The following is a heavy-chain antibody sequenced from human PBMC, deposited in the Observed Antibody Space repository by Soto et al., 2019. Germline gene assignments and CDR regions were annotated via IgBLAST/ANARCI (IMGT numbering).Heavy chain of an antibody. D-gene: IGHD1-26*01. J-gene: IGHJ5*02. Sequence: QVQLVQSGAEVKKPGASVKVSCKASGYTFTSYAMHWVRQAPGQRLEWMGWINAGNGNTKYSQKFQGRVTITRDTSASTAYMELSSLRSEDTAVYYCARGVGATSDSLNWCDPWGQGTLVTVSS. V-gene: IGHV1-3*01. CDR2: INAGNGNT. CDR3: ARGVGATSDSLNWCDP. CDR1: GYTFTSYA.